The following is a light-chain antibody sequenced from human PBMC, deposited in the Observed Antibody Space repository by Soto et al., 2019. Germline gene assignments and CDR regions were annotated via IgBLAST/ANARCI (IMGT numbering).Light chain of an antibody. Sequence: DIQVTQSPSTLSASVGDRVTITCRASQSISSWLAWYQQKPGKAPQLLISKASSLESGVPSRFSGSGSGTEFPLTISSLQPDDFATYYCQQYDSWPLTFGGGTKVEIK. J-gene: IGKJ4*01. CDR1: QSISSW. CDR3: QQYDSWPLT. V-gene: IGKV1-5*03. CDR2: KAS.